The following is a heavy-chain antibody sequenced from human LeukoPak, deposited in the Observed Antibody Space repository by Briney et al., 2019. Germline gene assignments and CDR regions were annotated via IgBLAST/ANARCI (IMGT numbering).Heavy chain of an antibody. CDR1: GSTITDYF. CDR2: INPNTGAT. Sequence: ASVKVSCRTSGSTITDYFVHWVRQAPGQGLEWMGWINPNTGATDYAQNFQGRVAMTRDTSISTAYMDLSRLISDDTAVYYCARAAFYYDSSGHSPDFDYWGQGTLVTVSS. D-gene: IGHD3-22*01. V-gene: IGHV1-2*02. CDR3: ARAAFYYDSSGHSPDFDY. J-gene: IGHJ4*02.